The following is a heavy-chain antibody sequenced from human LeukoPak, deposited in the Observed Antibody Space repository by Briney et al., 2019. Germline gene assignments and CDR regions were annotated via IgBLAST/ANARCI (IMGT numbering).Heavy chain of an antibody. D-gene: IGHD3-22*01. Sequence: PGGSLRLSCVASGFTFSDYYMSWIRQAPGKGLEWVSYISSSGSTIYYADSVKGRFTISRDDAKNSLYLQMNSLGAEGTAVYYCAAYYDGSGYYFVYNFDIWGHGTVVTVSS. CDR1: GFTFSDYY. J-gene: IGHJ3*02. V-gene: IGHV3-11*01. CDR2: ISSSGSTI. CDR3: AAYYDGSGYYFVYNFDI.